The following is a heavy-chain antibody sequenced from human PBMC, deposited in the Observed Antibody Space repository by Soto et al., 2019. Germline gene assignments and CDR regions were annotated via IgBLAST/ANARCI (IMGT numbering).Heavy chain of an antibody. D-gene: IGHD6-6*01. CDR3: ARILSAPPHYDYYNMDL. V-gene: IGHV4-59*08. J-gene: IGHJ6*03. CDR2: IYYSGSP. Sequence: SETLSLTSTVSGGSITSYYWSWIRQSPGKGLEWIGYIYYSGSPSYNQSLKSRVTISTYTSKNQFSLKVNSVTAADTAVYYCARILSAPPHYDYYNMDLWGKGASVTVS. CDR1: GGSITSYY.